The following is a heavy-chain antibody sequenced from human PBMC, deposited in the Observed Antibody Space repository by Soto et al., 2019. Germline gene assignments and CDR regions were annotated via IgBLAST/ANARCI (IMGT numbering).Heavy chain of an antibody. V-gene: IGHV3-23*01. D-gene: IGHD3-10*01. Sequence: EVLLLESGGGLVQPGGSLRLSCAASGFTFSFYPMSWVRQAPGKGLEWVSGISSSAGTTYYADPVKGRFTISRDNPKNTLYLQMNSLRDEDTAVYYCARDRTGEDPGGWFDPWGQGTLVSVSS. CDR3: ARDRTGEDPGGWFDP. CDR1: GFTFSFYP. CDR2: ISSSAGTT. J-gene: IGHJ5*02.